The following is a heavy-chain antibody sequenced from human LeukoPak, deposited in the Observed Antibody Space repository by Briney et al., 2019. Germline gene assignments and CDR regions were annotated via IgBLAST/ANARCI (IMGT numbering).Heavy chain of an antibody. J-gene: IGHJ4*02. V-gene: IGHV4-59*08. CDR2: VFYSGST. CDR1: GVSISSYY. CDR3: ARHTTVVPPRYFDY. D-gene: IGHD4-23*01. Sequence: SETLSLTCTVSGVSISSYYWSWIRQPPGKGLEWIGYVFYSGSTNYNPSLKSRVTMSLGTSKNQISLKRSSVTAADTAMYYCARHTTVVPPRYFDYWGQGTLVTVSS.